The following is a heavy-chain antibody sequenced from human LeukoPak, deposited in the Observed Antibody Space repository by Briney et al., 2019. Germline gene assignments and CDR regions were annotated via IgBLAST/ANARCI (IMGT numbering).Heavy chain of an antibody. CDR3: ARGDYGVGYYNGMDV. V-gene: IGHV4-59*08. Sequence: ASETLSLTCTVSGGSISTYYWSWIRQPPGKGPEGIGYIYYSGNTNSNPSLRSRVTTSVDTSKNQFSLRLRSVTAADTAVYYCARGDYGVGYYNGMDVWGQGTTVTVSS. CDR2: IYYSGNT. CDR1: GGSISTYY. J-gene: IGHJ6*02. D-gene: IGHD4-17*01.